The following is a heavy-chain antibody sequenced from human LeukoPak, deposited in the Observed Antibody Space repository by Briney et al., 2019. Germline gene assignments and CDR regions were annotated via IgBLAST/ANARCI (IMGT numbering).Heavy chain of an antibody. CDR2: ITGSGGGT. J-gene: IGHJ2*01. D-gene: IGHD3-10*01. Sequence: GGSLRLSCAASGFTFSSYAMTWLRQAPGQGLEWVSTITGSGGGTYYADSVKGRFTISRDNSKNTLYLQMNSLRVGDTAIYYCAKIGVIGNWYYDVWGRGTLVTVSS. V-gene: IGHV3-23*01. CDR1: GFTFSSYA. CDR3: AKIGVIGNWYYDV.